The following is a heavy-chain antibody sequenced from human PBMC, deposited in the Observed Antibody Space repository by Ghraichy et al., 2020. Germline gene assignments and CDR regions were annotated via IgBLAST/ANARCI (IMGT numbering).Heavy chain of an antibody. CDR2: IYYSGIT. CDR1: GASVSSGRYY. J-gene: IGHJ4*02. CDR3: ARGYYGSGGYLGQ. D-gene: IGHD3-10*01. V-gene: IGHV4-61*01. Sequence: SETLSLTCTVSGASVSSGRYYWNWIRQPPGKGLECLGYIYYSGITNYNPSLKSRVTISIDTSMNQFSLKLTSVTAADTAVYYCARGYYGSGGYLGQWGQGTLVTVSA.